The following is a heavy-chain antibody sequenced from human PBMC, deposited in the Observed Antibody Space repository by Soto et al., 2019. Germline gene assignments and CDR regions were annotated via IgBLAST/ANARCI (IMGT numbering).Heavy chain of an antibody. CDR3: AKVKWARILNDAFDG. J-gene: IGHJ3*01. CDR1: GFTFSNYA. D-gene: IGHD1-26*01. Sequence: QVQLVESGGGGVQPGRSLRLSCAASGFTFSNYAIHWVRQAPGKGLEWVALISYDGTMKSYADSVKGRFTVSRDNSNHTLYLQMRSLTTEDTARYYCAKVKWARILNDAFDGWGQGTMVTVSS. V-gene: IGHV3-30*18. CDR2: ISYDGTMK.